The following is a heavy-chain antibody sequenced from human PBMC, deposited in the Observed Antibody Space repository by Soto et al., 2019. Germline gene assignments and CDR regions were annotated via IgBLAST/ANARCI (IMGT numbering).Heavy chain of an antibody. D-gene: IGHD2-15*01. CDR1: GGSISSGDYC. CDR3: ARGGSVGTYFDP. CDR2: IYYSWIT. Sequence: QVQLQESGPGLVKPSQTLSLTCTVSGGSISSGDYCWSWIRQSPGKGLEWIAYIYYSWITYYNPSLKSRVTISVDTSKKQISLKLNSVTAADTAVYYCARGGSVGTYFDPWGQGTLVTVSS. J-gene: IGHJ5*02. V-gene: IGHV4-30-4*01.